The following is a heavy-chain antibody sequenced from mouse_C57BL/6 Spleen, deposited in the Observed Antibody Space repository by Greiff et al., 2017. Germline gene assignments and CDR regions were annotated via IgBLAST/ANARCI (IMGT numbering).Heavy chain of an antibody. J-gene: IGHJ2*01. CDR3: AREEEYYDPHYFDY. CDR1: GYSFPSYY. D-gene: IGHD2-4*01. CDR2: IYPGSGNT. V-gene: IGHV1-66*01. Sequence: VKLMESGPELVKPGASVKISCKASGYSFPSYYLHWVKQRPGQGLEWIGWIYPGSGNTKYNEKFKGKATLTADTSSSTAYMQLSSLTSEDSAVYYCAREEEYYDPHYFDYWGQGTTLTVSS.